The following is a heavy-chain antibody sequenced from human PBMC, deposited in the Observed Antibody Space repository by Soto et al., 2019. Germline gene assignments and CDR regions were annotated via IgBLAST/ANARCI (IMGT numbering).Heavy chain of an antibody. J-gene: IGHJ4*02. Sequence: ASVKLSCKTAGYTFAAYYIHWIRQAPGQGLEWMGWINPTSGGTVYAQNFQDRVTMTRDTSISTAYMELRRLNSDDTAVYYCARDLDYGDYCGYCFDLWGQGTPV. CDR1: GYTFAAYY. D-gene: IGHD4-17*01. V-gene: IGHV1-2*02. CDR3: ARDLDYGDYCGYCFDL. CDR2: INPTSGGT.